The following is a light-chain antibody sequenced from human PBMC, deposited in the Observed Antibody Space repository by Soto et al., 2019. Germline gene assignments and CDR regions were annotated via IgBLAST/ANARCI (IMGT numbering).Light chain of an antibody. J-gene: IGKJ3*01. Sequence: EIVMTQSPVTLSVSPGERATLSCRASQSVRSNLAWYQQKPGQAPRLLIYGASSRATGIPDRFSGGGSGTDFSLTISRLQREDFAVYYCQQCGSPPFTFGPGTKVDIK. CDR1: QSVRSN. V-gene: IGKV3D-15*01. CDR3: QQCGSPPFT. CDR2: GAS.